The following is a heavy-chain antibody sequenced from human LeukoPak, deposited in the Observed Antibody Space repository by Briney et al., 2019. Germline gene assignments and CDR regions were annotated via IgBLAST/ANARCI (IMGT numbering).Heavy chain of an antibody. V-gene: IGHV4-39*07. J-gene: IGHJ4*02. D-gene: IGHD3-22*01. CDR1: GVSISSSYSY. CDR2: IYYTGNT. CDR3: ARGDYYDSSGYPLQVFDY. Sequence: SETLSLTCTVSGVSISSSYSYWGWIRQPPGMGLEWIGSIYYTGNTYYNASLKSQVSISVDTSKNQFSLKLSSVTAADTAVYYCARGDYYDSSGYPLQVFDYWGQGTLVTVSS.